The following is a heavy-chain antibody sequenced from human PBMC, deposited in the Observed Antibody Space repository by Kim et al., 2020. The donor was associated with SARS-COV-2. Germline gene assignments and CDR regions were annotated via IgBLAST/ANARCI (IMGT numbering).Heavy chain of an antibody. CDR2: ISSSSSYI. CDR3: ARESSSGWYYFDP. Sequence: GGSLRLSCAASGFTFSSYSMNWVRQAPGKGLEWVSSISSSSSYIYYADSVKGRFTISRDNAKNSLYLQMNSLRAEDTAVYYCARESSSGWYYFDPWGQGTLVTVSS. CDR1: GFTFSSYS. V-gene: IGHV3-21*01. D-gene: IGHD6-19*01. J-gene: IGHJ5*02.